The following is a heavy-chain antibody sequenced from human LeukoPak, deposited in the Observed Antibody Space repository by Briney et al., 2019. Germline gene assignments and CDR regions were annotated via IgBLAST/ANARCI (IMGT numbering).Heavy chain of an antibody. V-gene: IGHV3-53*01. CDR1: GITVSSNY. D-gene: IGHD4-17*01. CDR3: ARDPRTTGKSNYGMDV. CDR2: IYSGGTT. J-gene: IGHJ6*02. Sequence: GGSQRLSCAASGITVSSNYMSWVRQPPGKGLEWVSIIYSGGTTYYADSVQGRFTISRDNSKNTVYLQMNSLRVEDTAVYYCARDPRTTGKSNYGMDVWGQGTTVTVSS.